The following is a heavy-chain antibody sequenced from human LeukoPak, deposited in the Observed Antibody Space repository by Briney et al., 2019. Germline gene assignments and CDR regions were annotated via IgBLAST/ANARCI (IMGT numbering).Heavy chain of an antibody. CDR3: ARAPYGWNDTFDI. Sequence: GASVKVSCKASGGTFSSYAISWVRQAPGQGLEWMGGIIPIFGTANYAQRFQGRVTITADDSTSTAYMELSSLRSEDTAVYYCARAPYGWNDTFDIWGQGTMVTVSS. CDR1: GGTFSSYA. D-gene: IGHD4-17*01. CDR2: IIPIFGTA. V-gene: IGHV1-69*13. J-gene: IGHJ3*02.